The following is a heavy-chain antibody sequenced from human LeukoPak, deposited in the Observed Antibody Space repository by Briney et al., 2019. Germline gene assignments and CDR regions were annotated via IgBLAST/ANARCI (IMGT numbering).Heavy chain of an antibody. CDR2: ISYDGSNK. J-gene: IGHJ4*02. Sequence: GGSLRLSCAASGFTFSSYAMHWVRQAPGKGLEWVAVISYDGSNKYYADSVKGRFTISRDNSKNTLYLQMNSLRAEDTAVYYCARGQSEQQLHIFDYWGQGTLVTVSS. CDR1: GFTFSSYA. D-gene: IGHD6-13*01. V-gene: IGHV3-30-3*01. CDR3: ARGQSEQQLHIFDY.